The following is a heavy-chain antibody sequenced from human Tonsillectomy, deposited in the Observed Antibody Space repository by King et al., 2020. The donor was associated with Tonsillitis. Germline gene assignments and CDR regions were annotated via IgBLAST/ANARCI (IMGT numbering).Heavy chain of an antibody. V-gene: IGHV3-9*01. Sequence: VQLVESGGGLVQPGRSLRLSCSASGFTFDDYAMHWVRQAPGKGLEWVSGMSWNSGTIGYADSVKGRFTISRDNAKNSLYLQMNSLRAEDTALYYCAKDIGWRRSGLHYWGQGTLVTVSS. CDR2: MSWNSGTI. CDR3: AKDIGWRRSGLHY. CDR1: GFTFDDYA. D-gene: IGHD5-12*01. J-gene: IGHJ4*02.